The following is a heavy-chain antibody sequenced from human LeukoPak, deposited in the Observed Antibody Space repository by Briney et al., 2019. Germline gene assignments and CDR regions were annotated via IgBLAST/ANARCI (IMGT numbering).Heavy chain of an antibody. CDR1: GGSISSSAYS. Sequence: SETLSLTCAVSGGSISSSAYSWSWIRQPPGKGLEWIGCIFHSGSTYYNPSLKSRVSISVDSSKNQFSLKLSSVTAADTAVYYCARDGGTFWGQGTLVTVSS. J-gene: IGHJ4*02. V-gene: IGHV4-30-2*01. D-gene: IGHD2-15*01. CDR3: ARDGGTF. CDR2: IFHSGST.